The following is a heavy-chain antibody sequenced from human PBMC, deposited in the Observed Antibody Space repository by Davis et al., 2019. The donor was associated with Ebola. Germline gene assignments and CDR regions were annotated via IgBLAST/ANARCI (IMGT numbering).Heavy chain of an antibody. CDR3: ARGKDNRGWYSGWWFDS. CDR1: VYSFSDSW. Sequence: GESLKISCKGSVYSFSDSWIAWVRQLPGKGLEWIGIIFPRDSDTRYSPSFQGQVIISVDKSISTAYLQWSSVWASDTSMYFCARGKDNRGWYSGWWFDSWGQGSLVTVSS. CDR2: IFPRDSDT. D-gene: IGHD6-19*01. J-gene: IGHJ5*01. V-gene: IGHV5-51*01.